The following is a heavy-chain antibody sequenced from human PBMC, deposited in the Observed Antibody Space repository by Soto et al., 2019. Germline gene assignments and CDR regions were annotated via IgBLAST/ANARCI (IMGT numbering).Heavy chain of an antibody. CDR2: INAGNGNT. CDR3: ASGWFGEFVYQFDY. J-gene: IGHJ4*02. D-gene: IGHD3-10*01. Sequence: ASVKVSCKASGYTFTGYAMHWVRQAPGQRLEWMGWINAGNGNTKYSQKFQGRVTITRDTSASTAYMELSSLRSEDTAVYYCASGWFGEFVYQFDYWGQGTLVTVSS. CDR1: GYTFTGYA. V-gene: IGHV1-3*01.